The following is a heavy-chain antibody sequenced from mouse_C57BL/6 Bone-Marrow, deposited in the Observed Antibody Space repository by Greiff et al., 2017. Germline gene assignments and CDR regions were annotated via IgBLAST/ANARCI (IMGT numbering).Heavy chain of an antibody. V-gene: IGHV1-39*01. Sequence: EVQLQQSGPELVKPGASVKISCKASGYSFTDYNMNWVKQSNGKSLEWIGVINPNYGTTSYNQKFKGKAKLTVDQSSSTAYMQINCLTSEDSAVYYCARGYDYDYAIDYWGQGTSVTVSS. CDR1: GYSFTDYN. D-gene: IGHD2-4*01. CDR2: INPNYGTT. J-gene: IGHJ4*01. CDR3: ARGYDYDYAIDY.